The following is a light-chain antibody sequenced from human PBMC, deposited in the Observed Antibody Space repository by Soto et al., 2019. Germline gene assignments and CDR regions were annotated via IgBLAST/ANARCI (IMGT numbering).Light chain of an antibody. CDR3: GTWDSSLSAV. CDR1: NSNIGNNY. J-gene: IGLJ2*01. Sequence: QSVLTQPPSVSAAPGQKVTISCSGSNSNIGNNYVSWYQQLPGTAPKLLIYDNDVRPSGIPDRFSGSKSGTSATLDITGLQTGDEADYYCGTWDSSLSAVFGGGTKVPS. CDR2: DND. V-gene: IGLV1-51*01.